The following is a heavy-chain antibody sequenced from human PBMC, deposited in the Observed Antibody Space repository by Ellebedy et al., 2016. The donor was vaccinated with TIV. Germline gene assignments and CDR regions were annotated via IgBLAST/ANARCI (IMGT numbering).Heavy chain of an antibody. CDR3: AKGSSSGFNYDRVGFQY. V-gene: IGHV3-23*01. D-gene: IGHD3-22*01. CDR1: GFTFGSFA. CDR2: ISGDGVNT. J-gene: IGHJ4*02. Sequence: GESLKISCAASGFTFGSFAMHWVRQAPGKGLEWLSVISGDGVNTYSAASVKGRSTITRDNFKNTLFLQVNRLRAEDTAVYYCAKGSSSGFNYDRVGFQYWGQGTLVTVSS.